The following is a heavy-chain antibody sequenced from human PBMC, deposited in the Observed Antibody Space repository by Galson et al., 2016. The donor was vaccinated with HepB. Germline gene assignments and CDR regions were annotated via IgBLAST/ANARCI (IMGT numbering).Heavy chain of an antibody. CDR2: IFWNDDK. D-gene: IGHD5-18*01. CDR1: GFSFSTNGVG. J-gene: IGHJ4*02. V-gene: IGHV2-5*01. CDR3: ARRPYTAKVGFDF. Sequence: PALVKPTQTLTLTCTFSGFSFSTNGVGVGWIRQPPGKALEWLALIFWNDDKRYSPSLETRLTITKDTSKNQAVLTMTNMDPVDTATYHFARRPYTAKVGFDFWGQGTLVTVSS.